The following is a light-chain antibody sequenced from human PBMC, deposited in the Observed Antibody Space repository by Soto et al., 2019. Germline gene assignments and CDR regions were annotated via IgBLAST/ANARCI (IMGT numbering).Light chain of an antibody. CDR1: QSVSMW. CDR3: QQYNSYWT. Sequence: DTQLTQSPSTLSASVGDTVTITCRASQSVSMWLAWFQQKPGKAPRLLIYGASNLESGVPSRFSGRGSGTEFTLTISSLQPDDFATYYCQQYNSYWTFGQGTKVDIK. V-gene: IGKV1-5*01. J-gene: IGKJ1*01. CDR2: GAS.